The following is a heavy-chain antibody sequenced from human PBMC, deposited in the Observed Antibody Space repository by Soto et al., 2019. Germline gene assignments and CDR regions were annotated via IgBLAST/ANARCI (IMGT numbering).Heavy chain of an antibody. CDR2: IYYSGST. CDR3: ARGDLDSGYDYDSSGYRGYYFDY. V-gene: IGHV4-30-4*01. D-gene: IGHD3-22*01. J-gene: IGHJ4*02. CDR1: GGSISSGDYY. Sequence: QVQLQESGPGLVKPSQTLSLTCTVSGGSISSGDYYWSWIRQPPGKGLEWIGYIYYSGSTYYNPSLKSRVTIIVDTSKNQFSLKLSSVSAADTAVYYCARGDLDSGYDYDSSGYRGYYFDYWGQGTLVTVSS.